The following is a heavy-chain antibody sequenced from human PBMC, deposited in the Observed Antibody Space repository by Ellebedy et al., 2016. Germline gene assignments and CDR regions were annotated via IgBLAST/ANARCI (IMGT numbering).Heavy chain of an antibody. CDR3: ARFGGYANGAFDI. CDR2: INPNSGGT. V-gene: IGHV1-2*04. Sequence: ASVKVSCKASGYTFTGYYMHWVRQAPGQGLEWMGWINPNSGGTNYAQKFQGWVTMTRDTSISTAYMELSRLRSDDTAVYYCARFGGYANGAFDIWGQGTMVTVSS. D-gene: IGHD3-3*01. CDR1: GYTFTGYY. J-gene: IGHJ3*02.